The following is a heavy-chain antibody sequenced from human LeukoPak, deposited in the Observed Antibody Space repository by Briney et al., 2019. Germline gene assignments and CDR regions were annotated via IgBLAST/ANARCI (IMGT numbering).Heavy chain of an antibody. CDR1: GGSISSGDYY. Sequence: PSETPSLTCTVSGGSISSGDYYWSWIRQPPGKGLEWIGYIYYSGSTYYNPSLKSRVTISVDTSKNQFSLKLSSVTAADTAVYYCAREWSGYYIPYYYYYMDVWGKGTTVTVSS. J-gene: IGHJ6*03. V-gene: IGHV4-30-4*08. CDR3: AREWSGYYIPYYYYYMDV. CDR2: IYYSGST. D-gene: IGHD3-3*01.